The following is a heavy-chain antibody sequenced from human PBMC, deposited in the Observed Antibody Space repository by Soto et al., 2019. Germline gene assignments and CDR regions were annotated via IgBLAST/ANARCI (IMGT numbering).Heavy chain of an antibody. CDR3: AKAKRWQQLETMIDY. V-gene: IGHV3-23*01. D-gene: IGHD6-13*01. J-gene: IGHJ4*02. CDR2: ISGSGGST. Sequence: PGGSLRLSCAASGFTFSSYAMSWFRQAPGKGLEWVSAISGSGGSTYYADSVKGRFTISRDNSKNTLYLQMNSLRAEDTAVYYCAKAKRWQQLETMIDYWGQGTLVTVSS. CDR1: GFTFSSYA.